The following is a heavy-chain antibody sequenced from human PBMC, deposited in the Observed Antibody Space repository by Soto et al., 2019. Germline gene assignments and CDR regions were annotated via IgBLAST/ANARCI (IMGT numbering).Heavy chain of an antibody. J-gene: IGHJ6*04. CDR1: GGTFSSYA. V-gene: IGHV1-69*13. Sequence: ASVKVSCKASGGTFSSYAISWVRQAPGQGLEWMGGIIPIFGTANYAQKFQGRVTITADESTSTAYMELSSLRSEDTAVYYCASGPPPYDFWSGYYYYGMEVWGKGTKVTVSS. D-gene: IGHD3-3*01. CDR3: ASGPPPYDFWSGYYYYGMEV. CDR2: IIPIFGTA.